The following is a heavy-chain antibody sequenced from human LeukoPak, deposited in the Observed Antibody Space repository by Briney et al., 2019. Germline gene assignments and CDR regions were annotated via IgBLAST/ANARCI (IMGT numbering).Heavy chain of an antibody. J-gene: IGHJ4*02. CDR1: GFTFSNYE. CDR3: VRDWYYGSGKFDY. D-gene: IGHD3-10*01. Sequence: GGSLRLTCAASGFTFSNYEMNWVRHAPGKGLEWVSYISSSGSTIYYADSVKGRFTISRDNAKNSLYLQVDSLRVEDTAVYYCVRDWYYGSGKFDYWGQGTLITVSS. V-gene: IGHV3-48*03. CDR2: ISSSGSTI.